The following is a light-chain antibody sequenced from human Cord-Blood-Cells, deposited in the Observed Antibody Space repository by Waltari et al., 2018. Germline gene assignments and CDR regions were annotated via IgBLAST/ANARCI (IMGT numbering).Light chain of an antibody. V-gene: IGKV1-27*01. Sequence: DIQMTQSPSPLSASVGDRVTITFRASQGISNYLAWYQQKPGKVPKLLIYAASTLQSGVPSRFSGSGSGTDFTLTISSLQPEDVATYYCQKYNSVPLTFGGGTKVEIK. CDR2: AAS. CDR3: QKYNSVPLT. J-gene: IGKJ4*01. CDR1: QGISNY.